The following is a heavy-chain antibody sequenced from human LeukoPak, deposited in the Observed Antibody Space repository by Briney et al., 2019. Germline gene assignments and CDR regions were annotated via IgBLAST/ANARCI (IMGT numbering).Heavy chain of an antibody. V-gene: IGHV3-21*05. CDR3: ARDPSSGWYLKGWFDP. CDR1: GFTFSSYS. Sequence: GGSLRLSCAASGFTFSSYSMNWVRQAPGKGLEWISYISETSSFIYYADSVKGRFTISRDNAKNSLYLQMNSLRAEDTAVYYCARDPSSGWYLKGWFDPWGQGTLVTVSS. J-gene: IGHJ5*02. CDR2: ISETSSFI. D-gene: IGHD6-19*01.